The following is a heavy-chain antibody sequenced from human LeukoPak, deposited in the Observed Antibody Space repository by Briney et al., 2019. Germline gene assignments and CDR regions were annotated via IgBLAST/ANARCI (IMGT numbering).Heavy chain of an antibody. CDR2: ISGSGGST. CDR3: ARDQRKYCSKTSCYVYDI. CDR1: RFTFNNFA. V-gene: IGHV3-23*01. D-gene: IGHD2-2*01. J-gene: IGHJ3*02. Sequence: GGSLRLSCAASRFTFNNFAMHWVRQAPGKGLEWVSAISGSGGSTYYADSVKGRFTISRDNSKNTLYLQVSSLRAEDTAIYYCARDQRKYCSKTSCYVYDIWGQGTVVTVSA.